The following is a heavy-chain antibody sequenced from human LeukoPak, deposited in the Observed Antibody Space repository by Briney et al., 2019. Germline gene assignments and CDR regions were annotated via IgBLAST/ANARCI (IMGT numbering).Heavy chain of an antibody. Sequence: SETLSLTCTVSGGSISNYYWSWIRQPPGKGLQWIGSIHHSGRTYYDLSLNSRVSISVDTSKNEFSLKLRSVTAADTAVYYCARDLGEFYDSSGYYGWFDPWGQGTLVTVSS. CDR1: GGSISNYY. J-gene: IGHJ5*02. V-gene: IGHV4-59*12. D-gene: IGHD3-22*01. CDR2: IHHSGRT. CDR3: ARDLGEFYDSSGYYGWFDP.